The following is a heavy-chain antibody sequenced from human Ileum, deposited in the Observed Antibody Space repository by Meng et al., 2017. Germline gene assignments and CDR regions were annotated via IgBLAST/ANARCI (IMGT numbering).Heavy chain of an antibody. J-gene: IGHJ4*02. Sequence: EGQRGEAGGGLVQPGGSLRLSWAGSGFTFSSYWMHWVRQAPGKGLVWVSRMNSDGTTTDYADSVKGRFTISRDNAKNTLYLQMNSLRAEDTAVYYCARGGSSAWYWGQGALVTVSS. D-gene: IGHD6-19*01. CDR3: ARGGSSAWY. CDR1: GFTFSSYW. CDR2: MNSDGTTT. V-gene: IGHV3-74*02.